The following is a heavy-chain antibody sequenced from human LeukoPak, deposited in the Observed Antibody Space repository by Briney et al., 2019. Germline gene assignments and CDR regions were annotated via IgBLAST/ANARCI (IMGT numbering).Heavy chain of an antibody. CDR1: GFTFSNYW. J-gene: IGHJ3*02. CDR2: TNSDGSSI. V-gene: IGHV3-74*01. Sequence: PGGSLRLSCAASGFTFSNYWMHWVRQAPGKGLVWVSRTNSDGSSITYADSVKGRFTISRDNAKSTLYLQMNSLRAEDTAMYFCARRSIDYAFDIWGQGTMVTVTP. D-gene: IGHD2/OR15-2a*01. CDR3: ARRSIDYAFDI.